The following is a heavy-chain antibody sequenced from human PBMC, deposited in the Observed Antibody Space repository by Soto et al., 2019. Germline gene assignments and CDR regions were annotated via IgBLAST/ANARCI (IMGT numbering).Heavy chain of an antibody. CDR2: IYYSGST. Sequence: SETLSLTCTVSGGSISSYYWSWIRQPPGKGLEWIGYIYYSGSTNYNPSLKSRVTISVDTSKNQFSLKLSSVTAADTAVYYCAREGPYSSSWSDDAFDIWGQGTMVTVSS. CDR1: GGSISSYY. CDR3: AREGPYSSSWSDDAFDI. D-gene: IGHD6-13*01. V-gene: IGHV4-59*01. J-gene: IGHJ3*02.